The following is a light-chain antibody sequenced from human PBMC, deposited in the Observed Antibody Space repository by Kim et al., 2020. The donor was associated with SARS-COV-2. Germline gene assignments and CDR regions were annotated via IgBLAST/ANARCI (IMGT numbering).Light chain of an antibody. CDR2: YDS. V-gene: IGLV3-21*04. CDR3: QVWDSSSDHWV. CDR1: NIGSKS. J-gene: IGLJ3*02. Sequence: APAETASITCGGNNIGSKSVHWYQQKPGPAPVLVIYYDSDRPSGIPERFSGSNSGNTATLTISRVEAGDEADYYCQVWDSSSDHWVFGGGTQLTVL.